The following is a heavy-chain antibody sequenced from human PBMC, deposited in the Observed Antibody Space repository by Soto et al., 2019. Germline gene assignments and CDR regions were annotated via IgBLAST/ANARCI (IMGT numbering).Heavy chain of an antibody. V-gene: IGHV3-48*02. CDR2: IRGSGGTI. CDR3: ARETGLRSSGWSYYFDF. CDR1: GFTLSSHI. D-gene: IGHD6-19*01. J-gene: IGHJ4*02. Sequence: EVQLVDPGGGRVQLGGPWKASFQPPGFTLSSHISHWFAQVPGKGLGWVSYIRGSGGTIYYADFVKGRFTISRDNAKNSLSVQMNSLRDEDTAVYFCARETGLRSSGWSYYFDFWGQGTRVTVSS.